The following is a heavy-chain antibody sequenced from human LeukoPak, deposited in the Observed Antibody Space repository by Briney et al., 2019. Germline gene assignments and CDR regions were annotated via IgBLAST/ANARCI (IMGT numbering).Heavy chain of an antibody. CDR2: IFYSGST. J-gene: IGHJ3*02. D-gene: IGHD3-10*01. CDR3: AKSNGYGLVDI. CDR1: GGSISTSNYY. Sequence: SETLSLTCTVSGGSISTSNYYWGWIRQPPGKGLEWIGNIFYSGSTYYSPSLRSRVTISLDMSRNQFSLKLNSVTAADTAVYYCAKSNGYGLVDIWGRGTMVTVSS. V-gene: IGHV4-39*07.